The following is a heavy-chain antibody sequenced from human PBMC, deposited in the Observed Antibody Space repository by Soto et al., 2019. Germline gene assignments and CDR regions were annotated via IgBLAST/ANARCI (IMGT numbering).Heavy chain of an antibody. CDR3: ARVVRFFGGHAGY. Sequence: ASVKVSCKTSGYTFTEFDINWVRQAPGQGLEWMGWMNTNTGNTGYAQKFQGRVTMTRDTSISTAYMELRRLRSEDTAVYYCARVVRFFGGHAGYWGQGTMVTVSS. V-gene: IGHV1-8*01. CDR1: GYTFTEFD. J-gene: IGHJ4*02. CDR2: MNTNTGNT. D-gene: IGHD3-3*01.